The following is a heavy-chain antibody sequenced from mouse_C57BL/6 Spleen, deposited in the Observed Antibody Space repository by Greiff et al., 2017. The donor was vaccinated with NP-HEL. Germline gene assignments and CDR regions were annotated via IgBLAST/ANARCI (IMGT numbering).Heavy chain of an antibody. D-gene: IGHD1-1*01. Sequence: VQLQESGPGLVAPSQSLSITCTVSGFSLTSYCVDWVRQPPGKGLEWLGVIWGGGSTNYNSALLSRLGISQDNSKSQVSLKMNSLQTDDTDRYYCAKHGRYYGSSEDWDFGVWGTGTTVTVAS. CDR2: IWGGGST. V-gene: IGHV2-9*01. CDR1: GFSLTSYC. CDR3: AKHGRYYGSSEDWDFGV. J-gene: IGHJ1*03.